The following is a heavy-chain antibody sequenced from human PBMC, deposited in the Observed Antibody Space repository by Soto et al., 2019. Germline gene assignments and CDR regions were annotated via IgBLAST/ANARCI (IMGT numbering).Heavy chain of an antibody. CDR1: GFTFSSYR. Sequence: EVQLVESGGDLVQPGGSLRLSCAASGFTFSSYRMHWVRQVPGKGLVWVSRISSDGSSTNYADSVRGRFIISRDNAKNTLYLQVNSLRVEDTAVYYCARGTVRDHDFGDHWGQGTLVAVSS. J-gene: IGHJ4*02. CDR3: ARGTVRDHDFGDH. V-gene: IGHV3-74*01. CDR2: ISSDGSST. D-gene: IGHD4-17*01.